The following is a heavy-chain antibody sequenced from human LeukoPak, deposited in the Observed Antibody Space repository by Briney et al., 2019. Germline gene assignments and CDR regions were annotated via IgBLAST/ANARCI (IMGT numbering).Heavy chain of an antibody. CDR2: IWYDGSNK. J-gene: IGHJ3*02. CDR1: GFTFSSYG. V-gene: IGHV3-33*01. D-gene: IGHD3-10*01. Sequence: GGSLRLSCAASGFTFSSYGMHWVRQAPGKGLEWVAVIWYDGSNKYYADSVKGRFTISRDNSKNTLYLRMNSLRAEDTAVYYCARDRADYYGSGSYSGNAFDIWGQGTMVTVSS. CDR3: ARDRADYYGSGSYSGNAFDI.